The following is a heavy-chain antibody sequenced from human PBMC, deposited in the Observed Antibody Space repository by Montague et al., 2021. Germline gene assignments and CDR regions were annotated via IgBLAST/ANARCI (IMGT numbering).Heavy chain of an antibody. J-gene: IGHJ6*03. CDR2: INPNSGGT. CDR3: ASCIVAATAMDV. CDR1: GYPFTGYY. D-gene: IGHD6-13*01. Sequence: SVKVSCKASGYPFTGYYMHWVRQAPGQGLEWMGWINPNSGGTNYAQKFQGRVTMTRDTSISTAYMELSRLRSDDTAVYYCASCIVAATAMDVWGKGTTVTVSS. V-gene: IGHV1-2*02.